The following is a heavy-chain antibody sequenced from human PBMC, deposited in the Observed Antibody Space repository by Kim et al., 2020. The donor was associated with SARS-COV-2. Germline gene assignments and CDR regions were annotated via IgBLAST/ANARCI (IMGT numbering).Heavy chain of an antibody. CDR3: AKGGGGPRYYDILTGNTGGPGAFDI. CDR1: GFTFDDYA. Sequence: GGSLRLSCAASGFTFDDYAMHWVRQAPGKGLEWVSLISWDGGSTYYADSVKGRFTISRDNSKNSLYLQMNSLRAEDTALYYCAKGGGGPRYYDILTGNTGGPGAFDIWGQGTMVTVSS. J-gene: IGHJ3*02. D-gene: IGHD3-9*01. CDR2: ISWDGGST. V-gene: IGHV3-43D*03.